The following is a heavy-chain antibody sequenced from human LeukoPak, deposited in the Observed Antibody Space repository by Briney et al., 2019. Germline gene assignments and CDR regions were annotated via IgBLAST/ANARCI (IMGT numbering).Heavy chain of an antibody. J-gene: IGHJ4*02. CDR3: AKLAGGRRGSYSFDY. CDR1: GFTVSGNY. Sequence: GGSLRLSCAASGFTVSGNYMSWVRQAPGKGLEWVSAISGSGGSTYYADSVKGRFTISRDNSKNTLYLQMNSLRAEDTAVYYRAKLAGGRRGSYSFDYWGQGTLVTVSS. V-gene: IGHV3-23*01. CDR2: ISGSGGST. D-gene: IGHD1-26*01.